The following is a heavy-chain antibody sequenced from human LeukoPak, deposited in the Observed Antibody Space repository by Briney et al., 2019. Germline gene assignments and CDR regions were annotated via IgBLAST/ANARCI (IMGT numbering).Heavy chain of an antibody. J-gene: IGHJ3*02. V-gene: IGHV4-38-2*02. CDR3: ASRATYYYGSGEVGAFDI. Sequence: PSETLSLTCTVSGYFISSGYYWGWIRQPPGKGLEWIGSIYQSGSTYYNPSLKSRVTISVDTSKNQFSLKLSSVTAADTAVYYCASRATYYYGSGEVGAFDIWGQGTMVTVSS. CDR1: GYFISSGYY. CDR2: IYQSGST. D-gene: IGHD3-10*01.